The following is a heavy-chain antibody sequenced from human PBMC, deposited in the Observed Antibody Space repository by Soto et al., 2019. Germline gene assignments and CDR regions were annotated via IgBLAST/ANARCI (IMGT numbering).Heavy chain of an antibody. CDR1: GFIFSNYG. CDR2: ISYDGTNT. Sequence: QVQLVESGGGVVHPGRSLRLSCAASGFIFSNYGMHWVRQAPGKGLEWVAVISYDGTNTYYADSAKGRFSISRDNSKSTPYLQMNSLRAEDTAVYYCAKSLNLFYYYYYGMDVWGQGTTVTVSS. V-gene: IGHV3-30*18. J-gene: IGHJ6*02. CDR3: AKSLNLFYYYYYGMDV.